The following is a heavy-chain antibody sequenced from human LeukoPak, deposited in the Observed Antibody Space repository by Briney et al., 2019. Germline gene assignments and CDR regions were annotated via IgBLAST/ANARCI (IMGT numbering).Heavy chain of an antibody. V-gene: IGHV3-30*03. J-gene: IGHJ4*02. CDR3: ATGRYWNDGFDY. CDR1: GFTFSSYG. CDR2: VSYDGSDK. D-gene: IGHD1-1*01. Sequence: GRSLRLSCAASGFTFSSYGMHWVRQAPGKGLEWVAVVSYDGSDKYYADSVKGRFTISRDNSKNTLYLQMNSLRAEDTAVYYCATGRYWNDGFDYWGQGTLVTVSS.